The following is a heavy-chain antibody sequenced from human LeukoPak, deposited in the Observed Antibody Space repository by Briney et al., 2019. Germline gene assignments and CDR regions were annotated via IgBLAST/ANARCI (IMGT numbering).Heavy chain of an antibody. CDR3: ARGYCSSTSCYYYYYYYMDV. CDR2: IYYSGST. J-gene: IGHJ6*03. D-gene: IGHD2-2*01. V-gene: IGHV4-61*08. CDR1: GGSISSGDYY. Sequence: SETLSLTCTVSGGSISSGDYYWSWIRQPPGKGLEWSGYIYYSGSTNHNPSLNSLATISRDTSKNQLSLKLSSVTAADTAVYYCARGYCSSTSCYYYYYYYMDVWGKGTTVTVSS.